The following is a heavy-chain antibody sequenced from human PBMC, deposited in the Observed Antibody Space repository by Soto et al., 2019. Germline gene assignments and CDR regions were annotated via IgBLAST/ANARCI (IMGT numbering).Heavy chain of an antibody. Sequence: PGESLKISCKGSGYNFAGYWIAWVRQMPGKGLELMGIIYPSDSDTRYRPSFQGQVTISADKSISSAYLHWNSLRASDTAMYYCARGGVSTRTFDYWGQGTPVTVSS. CDR1: GYNFAGYW. CDR2: IYPSDSDT. V-gene: IGHV5-51*01. D-gene: IGHD3-3*01. CDR3: ARGGVSTRTFDY. J-gene: IGHJ4*02.